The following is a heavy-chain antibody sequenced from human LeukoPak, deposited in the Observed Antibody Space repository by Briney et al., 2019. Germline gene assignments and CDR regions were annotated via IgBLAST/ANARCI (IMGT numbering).Heavy chain of an antibody. CDR3: ARTLPDSGYSPHLYYFDY. CDR2: IYPGDSDT. D-gene: IGHD5-12*01. Sequence: HGESLKISCKGSGYSFTSYWIGWVRQMPGKGLEWMGIIYPGDSDTRYSPSFQGQVTISADKSISTAYLQWSSLKASDTAMYYCARTLPDSGYSPHLYYFDYWGQGTLVTVSS. J-gene: IGHJ4*02. V-gene: IGHV5-51*01. CDR1: GYSFTSYW.